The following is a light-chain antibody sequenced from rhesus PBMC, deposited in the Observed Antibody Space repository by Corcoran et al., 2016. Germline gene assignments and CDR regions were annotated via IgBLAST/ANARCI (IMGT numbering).Light chain of an antibody. CDR2: KAS. CDR1: QSISNW. J-gene: IGKJ1*01. V-gene: IGKV1-22*01. CDR3: QQYTTSPPWT. Sequence: DIQMTQSPSSLSASVGDTVTITCRASQSISNWLAWYQQKPGKAPKLLIYKASSLQRGVTSRFSGSGSGTDFTLTISRLQSEDCATYYCQQYTTSPPWTFGQGTKVEI.